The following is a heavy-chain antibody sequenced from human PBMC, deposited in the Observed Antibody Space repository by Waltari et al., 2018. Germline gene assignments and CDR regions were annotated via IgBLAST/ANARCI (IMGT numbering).Heavy chain of an antibody. J-gene: IGHJ6*02. V-gene: IGHV4-34*01. CDR2: INHSGST. D-gene: IGHD3-10*01. Sequence: QVPLQQWGAGLLKPSETLSLTCAVYGGSFSGYYWSWIRPPPGQGLEWIGEINHSGSTNYNPSLKSRVTISVDTSKNQFSLKLSSVTAADTAVYYCARVRLLWFGELLRYYYGMDVWGQGTTVTVSS. CDR3: ARVRLLWFGELLRYYYGMDV. CDR1: GGSFSGYY.